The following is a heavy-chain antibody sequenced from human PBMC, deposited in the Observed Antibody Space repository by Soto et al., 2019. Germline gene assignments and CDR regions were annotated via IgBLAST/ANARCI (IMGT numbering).Heavy chain of an antibody. Sequence: PGGSLRLSCAASGFTFSSYSMNWVRQAPGKGLEWVSSISSSSSYIYYADSVKGRFTISRDNAKNSLYLQMNSLRAEDTAVYYCARDPYTPYDSSGYYLVRWGQGTLVTVS. V-gene: IGHV3-21*01. CDR3: ARDPYTPYDSSGYYLVR. CDR2: ISSSSSYI. J-gene: IGHJ4*02. CDR1: GFTFSSYS. D-gene: IGHD3-22*01.